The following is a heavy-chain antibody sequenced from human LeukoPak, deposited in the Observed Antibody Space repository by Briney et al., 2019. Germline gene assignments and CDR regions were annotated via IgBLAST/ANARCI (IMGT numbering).Heavy chain of an antibody. J-gene: IGHJ6*02. CDR2: ISSSSSTI. CDR1: GFTFSSYS. CDR3: ARDRAAAGTDYYYGMDV. Sequence: GGSLRLSCAASGFTFSSYSMNWVRQAPGKGLEWVSYISSSSSTIYYADSVKGRFTISRDNAKNSLYLQMNSLRAEDTAVYYCARDRAAAGTDYYYGMDVWGQGTTVTVSS. D-gene: IGHD6-13*01. V-gene: IGHV3-48*04.